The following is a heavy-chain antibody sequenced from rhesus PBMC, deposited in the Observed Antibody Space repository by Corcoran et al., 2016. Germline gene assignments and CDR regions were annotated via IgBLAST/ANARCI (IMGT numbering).Heavy chain of an antibody. CDR1: GYSISSGYY. CDR2: ISGSSGST. J-gene: IGHJ3*01. CDR3: ARDLGVAAAYAFDF. Sequence: QVRLQQWGEGLVKPSETLSLTCAVPGYSISSGYYWGWIRQPPGKGLEYIGYISGSSGSTYYNPSLKSRVTISKDTSKNQFSLKLSSVTAADTAVYYCARDLGVAAAYAFDFWGQGLRVTVSS. V-gene: IGHV4-99*02. D-gene: IGHD6-25*01.